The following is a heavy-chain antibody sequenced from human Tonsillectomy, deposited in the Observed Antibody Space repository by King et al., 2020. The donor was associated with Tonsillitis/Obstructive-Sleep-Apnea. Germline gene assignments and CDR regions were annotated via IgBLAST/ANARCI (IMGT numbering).Heavy chain of an antibody. Sequence: VQLVESGGGLDQPGGSLRLSCAASEFTVSSTYMSWVRQAPGKGLEWVSVIYSGGSTYYADSVKGRFNISRDNSNNTLYLEMNSLRAEDTAIYYCARVDCTRTSCPDFWGQGTLVTVSS. CDR1: EFTVSSTY. D-gene: IGHD2-2*01. V-gene: IGHV3-66*01. CDR2: IYSGGST. J-gene: IGHJ4*02. CDR3: ARVDCTRTSCPDF.